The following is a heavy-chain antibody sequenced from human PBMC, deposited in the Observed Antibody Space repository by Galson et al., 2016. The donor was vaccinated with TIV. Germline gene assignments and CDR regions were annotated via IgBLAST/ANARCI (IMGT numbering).Heavy chain of an antibody. D-gene: IGHD2-2*01. CDR1: GFTFSNYA. Sequence: SLRLSCAASGFTFSNYALNWVRQAPGRGLEWVSSINNFGVGIYYADSVKGRFTISRDNSKNELYLHMSSLRADDTAFYYCAEDANYQLPRNWFDAWGQGTLVTVSS. CDR3: AEDANYQLPRNWFDA. CDR2: INNFGVGI. V-gene: IGHV3-23*01. J-gene: IGHJ5*02.